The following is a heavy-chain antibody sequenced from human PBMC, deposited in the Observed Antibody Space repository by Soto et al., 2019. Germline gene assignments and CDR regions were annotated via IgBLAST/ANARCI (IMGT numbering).Heavy chain of an antibody. J-gene: IGHJ4*02. D-gene: IGHD2-15*01. Sequence: QVQLVESGGGVVQPGRSLRLSCAASGFSFRTNAMHGVRQPPGKGLEWVAVISYDGNNKYYADSVKGRFTISRDNSKDSLYLQMNNLRAEDTAVYYCATKMGPRWELLKLKVDYWGQGTLVSVSS. V-gene: IGHV3-30*04. CDR2: ISYDGNNK. CDR3: ATKMGPRWELLKLKVDY. CDR1: GFSFRTNA.